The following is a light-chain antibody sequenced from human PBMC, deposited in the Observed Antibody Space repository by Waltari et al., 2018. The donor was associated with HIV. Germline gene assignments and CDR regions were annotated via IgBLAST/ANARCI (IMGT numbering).Light chain of an antibody. CDR1: SSNIGYNY. J-gene: IGLJ1*01. V-gene: IGLV1-51*02. Sequence: QSVLPQPPSVSAAPGQKVPISCSGSSSNIGYNYVSWYQQLPATAPKLLIYEKNKRPSGIPDRFSGSKSGTSATLGITGLQTGDEADYYCGTWDSSLSAYVFGTGTKVTVL. CDR3: GTWDSSLSAYV. CDR2: EKN.